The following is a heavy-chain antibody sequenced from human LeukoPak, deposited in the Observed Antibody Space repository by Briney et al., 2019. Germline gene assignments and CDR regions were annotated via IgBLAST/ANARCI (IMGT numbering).Heavy chain of an antibody. CDR1: GFTFSSYA. CDR2: VSSSGATT. V-gene: IGHV3-23*01. Sequence: GGSLRLSCAASGFTFSSYAMSWVRQTPGSGPEWVSTVSSSGATTYYADSVKGRFTVSRDNSKNTLFLQMSNLRAEDTAIYFCAKLSVEATKYAAFDFRGQGTMATVSS. J-gene: IGHJ3*01. D-gene: IGHD5-12*01. CDR3: AKLSVEATKYAAFDF.